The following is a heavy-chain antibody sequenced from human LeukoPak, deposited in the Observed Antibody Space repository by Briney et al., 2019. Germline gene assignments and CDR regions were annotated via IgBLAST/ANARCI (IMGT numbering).Heavy chain of an antibody. V-gene: IGHV3-66*01. D-gene: IGHD3-22*01. CDR1: EFSVGSNY. CDR2: IYSGGST. Sequence: PGGSLRLSCAASEFSVGSNYMTWVRQAPGKGLEWVSLIYSGGSTYYADSVKGRFTISRDNSKNTLYLQMNSLRAEDTAVYYCAKDRRRDSSGYDYWGQGTLVTVSS. J-gene: IGHJ4*02. CDR3: AKDRRRDSSGYDY.